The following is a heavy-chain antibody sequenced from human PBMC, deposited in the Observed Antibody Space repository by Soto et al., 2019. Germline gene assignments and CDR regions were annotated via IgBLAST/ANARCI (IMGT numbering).Heavy chain of an antibody. D-gene: IGHD6-19*01. Sequence: EVQLVESGGGLVQPGVSLRLSCAASGLIFSDYHMDWVRQAPGKGLEWVGRIRRKANSYTTEYAASVKGRFTISRDDSKNSLYLQMNSLKTEDTAVYYCAMLGGWSGGSTDMDVWCQGTTVTVSS. CDR3: AMLGGWSGGSTDMDV. CDR2: IRRKANSYTT. J-gene: IGHJ6*02. V-gene: IGHV3-72*01. CDR1: GLIFSDYH.